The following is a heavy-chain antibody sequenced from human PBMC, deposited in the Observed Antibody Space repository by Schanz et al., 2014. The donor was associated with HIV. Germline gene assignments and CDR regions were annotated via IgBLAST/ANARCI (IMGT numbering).Heavy chain of an antibody. Sequence: QVQLVESGGGVVQPGRSLRLSCAASGFTFIRDGMHWARQAPGKGLEWVALISYDGNDKYYADSVKGRFTVSRDNSKNTLYLQMNNLRAEDTAVYFCAKASVTDYCDYWGQGTLVTVSS. J-gene: IGHJ4*02. CDR1: GFTFIRDG. CDR3: AKASVTDYCDY. CDR2: ISYDGNDK. D-gene: IGHD4-17*01. V-gene: IGHV3-30*18.